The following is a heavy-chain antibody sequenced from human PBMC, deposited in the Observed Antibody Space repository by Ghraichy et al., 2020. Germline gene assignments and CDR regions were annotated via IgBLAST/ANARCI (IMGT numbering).Heavy chain of an antibody. D-gene: IGHD3-10*01. CDR1: GFTFSTYV. Sequence: GGSLRLSCAASGFTFSTYVMHWVRQAPGKGLEYVSSISTNGGSIYYADSVKGRFTISRDNSKNTLYLQMGSLREEDMAVYYCARGPWGVINAFGIWGQGTMVTVSS. CDR3: ARGPWGVINAFGI. J-gene: IGHJ3*02. V-gene: IGHV3-64*02. CDR2: ISTNGGSI.